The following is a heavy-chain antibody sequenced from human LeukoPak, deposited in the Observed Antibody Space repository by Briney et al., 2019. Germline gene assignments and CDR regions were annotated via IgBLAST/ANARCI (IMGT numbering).Heavy chain of an antibody. D-gene: IGHD3-10*01. Sequence: SVKVSCKASGYIFTSYYMHWVRQAPGQGLEWVGRVIPILDTPNYAQKFQGRVTISADKSTNTAYLELSSLRSEDTALYYCTRNYYGSGSSPFDPWGQGTLVIVSS. V-gene: IGHV1-69*08. CDR1: GYIFTSYY. CDR3: TRNYYGSGSSPFDP. J-gene: IGHJ5*02. CDR2: VIPILDTP.